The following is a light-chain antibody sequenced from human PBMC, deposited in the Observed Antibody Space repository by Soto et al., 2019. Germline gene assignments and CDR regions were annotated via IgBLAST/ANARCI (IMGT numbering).Light chain of an antibody. V-gene: IGKV3-15*01. CDR1: VSVRTD. Sequence: EIVMTQSPDTLSLSPGQRATLSCRASVSVRTDLAWYQQKPGQAPRLLIYGASTRAAGVPVRFSGSGSGSEFTLTIDTLQSEDFAVYYCQQYNNWPPITFGQGTRLETK. CDR2: GAS. CDR3: QQYNNWPPIT. J-gene: IGKJ5*01.